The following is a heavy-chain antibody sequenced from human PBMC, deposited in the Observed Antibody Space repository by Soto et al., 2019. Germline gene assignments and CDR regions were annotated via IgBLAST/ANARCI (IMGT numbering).Heavy chain of an antibody. J-gene: IGHJ6*02. CDR1: GGTFSNYA. V-gene: IGHV1-18*01. CDR3: AITYTGYYYYGMDV. Sequence: ASVKVSCKASGGTFSNYAISWVRQAPGQGLEWMGWISAYNGNTNYAQKLQGRVTMTTDTSTSTAYMELRSLRSDDTAVYYCAITYTGYYYYGMDVWGQGTTVTVSS. CDR2: ISAYNGNT. D-gene: IGHD1-1*01.